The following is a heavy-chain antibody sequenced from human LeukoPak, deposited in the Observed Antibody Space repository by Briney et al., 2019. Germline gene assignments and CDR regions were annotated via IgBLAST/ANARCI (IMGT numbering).Heavy chain of an antibody. J-gene: IGHJ4*02. CDR2: ISYDGSNK. CDR3: AKDVYYFDY. CDR1: GFTFNSYG. Sequence: PGRSLRLSCVVSGFTFNSYGMHWVRQAPGKGLEWVAVISYDGSNKYYADSVKGRFTISRDNSKNTLYLQMNSLRAEDTAVYYCAKDVYYFDYWGQGTLVTVSS. V-gene: IGHV3-30*18.